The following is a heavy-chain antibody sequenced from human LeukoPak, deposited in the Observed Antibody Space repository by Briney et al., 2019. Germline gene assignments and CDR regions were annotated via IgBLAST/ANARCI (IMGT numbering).Heavy chain of an antibody. V-gene: IGHV3-48*03. D-gene: IGHD6-19*01. CDR3: ARSGSGVAGFGFDY. J-gene: IGHJ4*02. CDR2: ISSSGSTI. CDR1: GFTFSSYE. Sequence: GGSLRLSCAASGFTFSSYEMNWVRQAPGKGLEWVSYISSSGSTIYYADSVKGRFTISRDNAKNSLYLQMNSLRAEDTAVYYCARSGSGVAGFGFDYWGQGTLVTVSS.